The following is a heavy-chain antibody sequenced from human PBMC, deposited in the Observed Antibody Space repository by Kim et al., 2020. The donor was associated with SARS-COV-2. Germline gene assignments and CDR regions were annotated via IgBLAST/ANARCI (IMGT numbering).Heavy chain of an antibody. Sequence: STYSADSVKGRFTISRDNSKNTLYLQMNSLRAEDTAVYYCAKVSSTFDYWGQGTLVTVSS. J-gene: IGHJ4*02. D-gene: IGHD2-2*01. CDR3: AKVSSTFDY. CDR2: ST. V-gene: IGHV3-23*01.